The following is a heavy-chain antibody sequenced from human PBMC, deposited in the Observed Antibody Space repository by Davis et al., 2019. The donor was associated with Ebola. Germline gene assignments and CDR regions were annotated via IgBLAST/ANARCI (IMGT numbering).Heavy chain of an antibody. J-gene: IGHJ6*02. CDR1: GDSVSSNSAA. Sequence: MPSETLSPTCAISGDSVSSNSAAWNWIRQSPSRGLEWLGRTYYRSKWYNDYAVSVKSRITINPDTSKNQFSLQLNSVTPEDTAVYYCARCGYSYGYSYYYYYGMDVWGQGTTVTVSS. CDR3: ARCGYSYGYSYYYYYGMDV. D-gene: IGHD5-18*01. CDR2: TYYRSKWYN. V-gene: IGHV6-1*01.